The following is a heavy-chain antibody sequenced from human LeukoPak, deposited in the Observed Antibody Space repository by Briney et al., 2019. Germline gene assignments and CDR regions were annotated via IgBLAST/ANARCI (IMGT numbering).Heavy chain of an antibody. Sequence: HTGGSLRLSCAASGFTISSHAMSWVRQAPGKGLEWVSAISGSGGSTYYADSVKGRFTISRDNSKNTLYLQMNSLRAEDTAVYYCAKEVAGATLADYWGQGTLVTVSS. V-gene: IGHV3-23*01. CDR1: GFTISSHA. CDR2: ISGSGGST. CDR3: AKEVAGATLADY. J-gene: IGHJ4*02. D-gene: IGHD1-26*01.